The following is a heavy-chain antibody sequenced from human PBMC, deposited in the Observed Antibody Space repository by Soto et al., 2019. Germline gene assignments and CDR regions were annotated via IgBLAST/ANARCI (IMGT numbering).Heavy chain of an antibody. Sequence: GASVKVSCKASGYTFTGYYMHWVRQAPGQGLEWMGWINPNSGGTNYAQKFQGWVTMTRDTSISTAYMELSKLRSDDTAVYYCARSEEADAFDIWGQETMVTVS. CDR3: ARSEEADAFDI. CDR1: GYTFTGYY. CDR2: INPNSGGT. V-gene: IGHV1-2*04. J-gene: IGHJ3*02.